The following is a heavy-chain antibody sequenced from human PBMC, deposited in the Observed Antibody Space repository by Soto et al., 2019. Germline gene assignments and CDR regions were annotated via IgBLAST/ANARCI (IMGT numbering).Heavy chain of an antibody. CDR3: AKDYYDSSGYYSDY. CDR2: ISYDGSNK. J-gene: IGHJ4*02. Sequence: PGGSLRLSCAASGFTFSSYGMHWVRQAPGKGLEWVAVISYDGSNKYYADSVKGRFTISRDNSKNTLYLQMNSLRAEDTAVYYCAKDYYDSSGYYSDYWGQGTLVTVSS. CDR1: GFTFSSYG. V-gene: IGHV3-30*18. D-gene: IGHD3-22*01.